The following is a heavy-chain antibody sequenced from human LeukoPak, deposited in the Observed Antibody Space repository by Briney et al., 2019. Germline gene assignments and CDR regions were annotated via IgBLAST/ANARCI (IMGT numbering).Heavy chain of an antibody. V-gene: IGHV4-34*01. J-gene: IGHJ4*02. CDR2: INHSGST. CDR3: ASVYDSSGYYPF. Sequence: SETLSLTCAVYGGSFSGYYWSWIRQPPGKGLEWIGEINHSGSTNYNPSLRSRVTISVDTSKNQFSLKLSSVTAADTAVYYCASVYDSSGYYPFWGQGTLVTVSS. CDR1: GGSFSGYY. D-gene: IGHD3-22*01.